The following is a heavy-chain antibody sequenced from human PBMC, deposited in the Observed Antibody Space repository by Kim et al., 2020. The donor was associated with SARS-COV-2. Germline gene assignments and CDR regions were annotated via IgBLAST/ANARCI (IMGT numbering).Heavy chain of an antibody. Sequence: NHNPSLKSRVTMSLDTSKNQFSLRLSSVTGADTAVYYCAREEVTTGGFDYWGRGTLVTVSS. CDR3: AREEVTTGGFDY. J-gene: IGHJ4*02. D-gene: IGHD3-10*01. V-gene: IGHV4-4*07.